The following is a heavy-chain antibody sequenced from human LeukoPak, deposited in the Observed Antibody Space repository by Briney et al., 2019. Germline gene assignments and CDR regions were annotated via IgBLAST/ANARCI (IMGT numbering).Heavy chain of an antibody. D-gene: IGHD2-2*01. Sequence: SLMCTLCGRPNNSGHDLGPWSPQPGGEGVLLFWRFYTIRSTRYNPSLKSRVPITVHTAKNHFPLTLSSVSAAETAVYYCARTHVSYQLLSAIALFDPWGQGTLATVSS. J-gene: IGHJ5*02. CDR2: FYTIRST. V-gene: IGHV4-61*02. CDR1: GRPNNSGHD. CDR3: ARTHVSYQLLSAIALFDP.